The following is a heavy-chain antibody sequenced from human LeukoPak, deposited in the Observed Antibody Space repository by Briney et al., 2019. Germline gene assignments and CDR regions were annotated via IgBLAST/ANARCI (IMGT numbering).Heavy chain of an antibody. CDR2: ISSDKNTK. CDR3: VRDTFHPGLIDS. V-gene: IGHV3-33*05. CDR1: GTPFSGYG. D-gene: IGHD2-21*01. Sequence: GGSLRLSCAASGTPFSGYGLHWVRQAPGKGLEWLSFISSDKNTKNYADSVQGRFTISRDNARNTLYLQLSSLRAEDSAVYYCVRDTFHPGLIDSWGQGTLVTVSS. J-gene: IGHJ4*02.